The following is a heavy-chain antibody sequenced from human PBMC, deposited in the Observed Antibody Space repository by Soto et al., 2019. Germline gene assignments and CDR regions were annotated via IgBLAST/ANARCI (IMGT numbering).Heavy chain of an antibody. Sequence: EVQLVESGGGLVQPGSSLRLSCEASGFTFSAYIMSWVRQAPGKGLEWISHITSSSNIIYYADSVKGRFTISRDNARNSLFLQLNSLRVDATAVYYCARGKAMDDYWGQGTLVTVSS. V-gene: IGHV3-48*01. J-gene: IGHJ4*02. CDR1: GFTFSAYI. CDR2: ITSSSNII. D-gene: IGHD5-18*01. CDR3: ARGKAMDDY.